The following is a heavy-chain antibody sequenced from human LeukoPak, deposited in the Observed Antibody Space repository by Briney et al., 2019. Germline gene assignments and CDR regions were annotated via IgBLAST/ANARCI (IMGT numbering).Heavy chain of an antibody. CDR1: GYTFTGYY. CDR3: ASPTYYYDSSGPHGAFDI. J-gene: IGHJ3*02. D-gene: IGHD3-22*01. Sequence: ASVKLSCKAYGYTFTGYYMHWVRQPPGQGLEWMGRINPNSGGTNYAQKFKGRVTMTRDTSISTAYMELSRLRSDDTAVYYCASPTYYYDSSGPHGAFDIWGQGTMVTVSS. CDR2: INPNSGGT. V-gene: IGHV1-2*06.